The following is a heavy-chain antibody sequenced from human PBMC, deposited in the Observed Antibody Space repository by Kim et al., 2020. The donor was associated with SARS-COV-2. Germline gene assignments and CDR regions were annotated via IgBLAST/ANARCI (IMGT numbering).Heavy chain of an antibody. D-gene: IGHD7-27*01. CDR2: IDPRDPRI. Sequence: GESLKISCKGSGYSFTNYWISWVRQMPGKGLEWMGRIDPRDPRINYSPSFQGHVTLSADKSISTAYLQWGSLKASDTAMYYCARHPHLTGNWFDPWGQGTLVIVSS. V-gene: IGHV5-10-1*01. CDR3: ARHPHLTGNWFDP. J-gene: IGHJ5*02. CDR1: GYSFTNYW.